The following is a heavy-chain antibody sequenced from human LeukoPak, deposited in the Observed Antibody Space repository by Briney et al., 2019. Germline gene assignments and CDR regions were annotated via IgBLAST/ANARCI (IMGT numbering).Heavy chain of an antibody. CDR3: AGSIAAAGKGNWFDP. CDR2: ISAYNGNT. CDR1: GYTFTSYG. Sequence: ASVKVSCKASGYTFTSYGISWVRQAPGQGLEWMGWISAYNGNTNYAQKLQGRVTMTTDTSTSTAYMELSSLRSEDTAVYYCAGSIAAAGKGNWFDPWGQGTLVTVSS. J-gene: IGHJ5*02. V-gene: IGHV1-18*01. D-gene: IGHD6-13*01.